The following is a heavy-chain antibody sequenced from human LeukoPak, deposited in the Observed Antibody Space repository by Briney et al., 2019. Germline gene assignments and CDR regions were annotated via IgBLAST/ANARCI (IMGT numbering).Heavy chain of an antibody. Sequence: VASVKVSCKASGGTFSSYAISWVRQAPGQGLEWMGRIIPIFGTANYAQKFQGRVTITTDESTSTAYMELSSLRSEDTAVYYCARAGMAQLGGFDYWGQGTLVTVSS. V-gene: IGHV1-69*05. J-gene: IGHJ4*02. CDR1: GGTFSSYA. D-gene: IGHD3-16*01. CDR2: IIPIFGTA. CDR3: ARAGMAQLGGFDY.